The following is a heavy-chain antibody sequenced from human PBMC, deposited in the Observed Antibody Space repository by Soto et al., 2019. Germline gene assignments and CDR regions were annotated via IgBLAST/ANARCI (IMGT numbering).Heavy chain of an antibody. CDR1: GFTFSAYG. CDR2: TWYDGTKE. J-gene: IGHJ4*02. V-gene: IGHV3-33*01. Sequence: RRLSCTASGFTFSAYGMHWVRQAPGKGLEWVAVTWYDGTKEYYTDSVKGRFTVSRDKSKNAVYLQMNSLRAEDTGVYYCARDNTRSWSPGYWGQGXLVTVYS. CDR3: ARDNTRSWSPGY. D-gene: IGHD6-13*01.